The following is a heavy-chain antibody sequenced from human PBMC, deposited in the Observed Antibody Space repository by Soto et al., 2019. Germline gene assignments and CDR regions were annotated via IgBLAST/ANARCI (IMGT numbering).Heavy chain of an antibody. V-gene: IGHV4-4*02. J-gene: IGHJ4*02. CDR1: CGSISSNNW. CDR2: IYHGGNT. D-gene: IGHD1-1*01. CDR3: ASAYNRGAFDS. Sequence: QVQLQESGPGLVKPSGTLSLTCAVSCGSISSNNWWTWVRPPPGKGLEWIGEIYHGGNTNYNPSLKSRVTISVDKSKHQFSLKVSSVTAADTAVYYCASAYNRGAFDSWGQGTLVTVSS.